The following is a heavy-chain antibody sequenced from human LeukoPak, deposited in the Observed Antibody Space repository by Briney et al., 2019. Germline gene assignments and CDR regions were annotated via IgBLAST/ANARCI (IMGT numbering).Heavy chain of an antibody. Sequence: GESLKISCKGSGYNFTSYWIVWVRQMPGKGLAWMGIIYPGDSDTIYSPSFQGQVTISADESTSTAYLQWSSLKASDTAMYYCARRSSTASRYFDFWGQGALVTVSS. CDR1: GYNFTSYW. D-gene: IGHD2/OR15-2a*01. CDR2: IYPGDSDT. V-gene: IGHV5-51*01. CDR3: ARRSSTASRYFDF. J-gene: IGHJ4*02.